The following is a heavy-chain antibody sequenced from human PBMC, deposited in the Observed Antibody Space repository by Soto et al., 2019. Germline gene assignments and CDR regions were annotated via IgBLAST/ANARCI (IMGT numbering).Heavy chain of an antibody. J-gene: IGHJ4*02. Sequence: VGSLRLSCEASGFTFSTYAMNWVRQAPGKGLEWVSTITGSGGATYYADSVKGRFSISRDNPKNTLYLQMNSLRAEDAAVYYCAKYPPDYDFWSGYHSRFDYWGQGALVTVSS. D-gene: IGHD3-3*01. CDR1: GFTFSTYA. CDR2: ITGSGGAT. V-gene: IGHV3-23*01. CDR3: AKYPPDYDFWSGYHSRFDY.